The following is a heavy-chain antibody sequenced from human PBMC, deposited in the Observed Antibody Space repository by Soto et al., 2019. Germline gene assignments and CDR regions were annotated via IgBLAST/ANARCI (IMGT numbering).Heavy chain of an antibody. CDR2: FDPEDGET. J-gene: IGHJ6*03. D-gene: IGHD4-17*01. CDR3: ATMGSAYGDYVYYYYYYMDV. CDR1: GYTLTELS. Sequence: ASVKVSCKVSGYTLTELSMHWVRQAPGKGLEWMGGFDPEDGETIYAQKFQGRVTMTEDTSTDTAYMELSSLRSEDTAVYYCATMGSAYGDYVYYYYYYMDVWGKGTTVTVSS. V-gene: IGHV1-24*01.